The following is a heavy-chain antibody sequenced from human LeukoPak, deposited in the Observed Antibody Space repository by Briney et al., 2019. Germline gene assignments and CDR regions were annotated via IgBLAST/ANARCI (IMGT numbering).Heavy chain of an antibody. Sequence: GGSLRLSCAASGFAVSSNYMNWVRQAPGKGLEWLSVFYSGGSTDYADSVKGRFTMSRDNPKNTLYLQMNSLRAEDTAVYYCARGRGYSGYDESYPFDYWGQGTLVTVSS. CDR1: GFAVSSNY. J-gene: IGHJ4*02. CDR2: FYSGGST. CDR3: ARGRGYSGYDESYPFDY. V-gene: IGHV3-66*01. D-gene: IGHD5-12*01.